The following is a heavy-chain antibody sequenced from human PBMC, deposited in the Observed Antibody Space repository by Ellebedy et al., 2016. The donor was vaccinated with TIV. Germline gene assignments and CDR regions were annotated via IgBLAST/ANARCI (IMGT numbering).Heavy chain of an antibody. J-gene: IGHJ6*02. CDR1: GASISSWY. CDR3: ARYYYGSGKRNYYYYGMDV. V-gene: IGHV4-59*12. D-gene: IGHD3-10*01. Sequence: SETLSLTCTVSGASISSWYWSWIRQPPGKGLEWIGYIYFSGSTNYNPSLKSRVTISVDTSKNQFYLKLSSVTAADTAVYYCARYYYGSGKRNYYYYGMDVWGQGTTVTVSS. CDR2: IYFSGST.